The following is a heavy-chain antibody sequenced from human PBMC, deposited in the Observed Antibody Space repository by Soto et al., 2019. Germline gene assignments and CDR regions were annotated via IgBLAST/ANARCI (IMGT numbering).Heavy chain of an antibody. V-gene: IGHV3-11*01. D-gene: IGHD3-9*01. CDR1: GFTFSDYY. CDR2: ISSSGSTI. Sequence: GGSLRLSCAASGFTFSDYYMSWIRQAPGKGLEWVSYISSSGSTIYYADSVKGRFTISRDNAKNSLYLQMNSLRAEDTAVYYCASPLILTGYYTFDYWGQGTLVTVSS. CDR3: ASPLILTGYYTFDY. J-gene: IGHJ4*02.